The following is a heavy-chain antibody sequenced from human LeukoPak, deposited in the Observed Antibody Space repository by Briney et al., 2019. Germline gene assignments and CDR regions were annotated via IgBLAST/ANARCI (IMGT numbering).Heavy chain of an antibody. D-gene: IGHD3-22*01. Sequence: GGSLRLSCAASGFTFSSYWMSWVRQAPGKGLEWVANIKQDGSETSYVDSVKGRFTISRDNANNSLSLLMNSLGAEDTAVYYCARDRNYDTSGFYYPYFDYWGRGTLVTVSS. CDR1: GFTFSSYW. J-gene: IGHJ4*02. V-gene: IGHV3-7*05. CDR3: ARDRNYDTSGFYYPYFDY. CDR2: IKQDGSET.